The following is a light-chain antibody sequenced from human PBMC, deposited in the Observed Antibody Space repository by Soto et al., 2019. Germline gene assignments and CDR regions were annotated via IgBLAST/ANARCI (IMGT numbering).Light chain of an antibody. V-gene: IGLV4-60*03. CDR1: SGHSSYI. Sequence: QAVVTQSSSASASLGSSVKLTCTLSSGHSSYIIAWHQQQPGKAPRYLMKLEGSGSYNKGSGVPARFSGSSSGADRYLTISNLQSEDAADYYCETWDSNTRVFGGGTKLTVL. J-gene: IGLJ2*01. CDR2: LEGSGSY. CDR3: ETWDSNTRV.